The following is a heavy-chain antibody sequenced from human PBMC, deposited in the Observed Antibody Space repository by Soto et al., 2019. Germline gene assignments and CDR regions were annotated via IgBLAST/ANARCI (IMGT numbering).Heavy chain of an antibody. Sequence: SDTLSLTCTVSVASVSSGGYYWSWIRQHPGGGLEWIGYIYYSGSTSYHPSLKRRVTIPVDTSKNQFSLELTSVTAADTAVYSCARHPGYCSGHNCYGYYPLHVWGQATTVTVSS. J-gene: IGHJ6*02. V-gene: IGHV4-30-4*02. CDR2: IYYSGST. CDR1: VASVSSGGYY. D-gene: IGHD2-15*01. CDR3: ARHPGYCSGHNCYGYYPLHV.